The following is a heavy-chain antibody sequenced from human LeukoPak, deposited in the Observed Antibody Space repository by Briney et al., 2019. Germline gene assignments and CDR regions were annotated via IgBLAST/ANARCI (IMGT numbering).Heavy chain of an antibody. CDR3: ARSGHSNGWYYFDY. CDR2: IIPIFGTA. CDR1: GGTFSSYA. Sequence: SVKVSCKASGGTFSSYAISWVRQAPGQGLEWMGGIIPIFGTANYAQKFQGRVTITADKSTSTAYMELSSLRSEDTAVYYCARSGHSNGWYYFDYWGLGALVTVSS. V-gene: IGHV1-69*06. D-gene: IGHD6-19*01. J-gene: IGHJ4*02.